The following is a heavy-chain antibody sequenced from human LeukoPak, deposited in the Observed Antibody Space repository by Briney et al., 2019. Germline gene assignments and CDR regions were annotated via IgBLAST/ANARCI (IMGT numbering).Heavy chain of an antibody. D-gene: IGHD3-3*01. CDR3: AKDRSYYDFWSGYYTPTEYYYYMDD. V-gene: IGHV3-30*02. CDR2: IRYDGSNK. Sequence: GGSLRLSCAASGFTFSSYGMHWVRQAPGKGLEWVAFIRYDGSNKYYADSVKGRFTISRDNSKNTLYLQMNSLRAEGTAVYYCAKDRSYYDFWSGYYTPTEYYYYMDDWGKGTTVTVSS. CDR1: GFTFSSYG. J-gene: IGHJ6*03.